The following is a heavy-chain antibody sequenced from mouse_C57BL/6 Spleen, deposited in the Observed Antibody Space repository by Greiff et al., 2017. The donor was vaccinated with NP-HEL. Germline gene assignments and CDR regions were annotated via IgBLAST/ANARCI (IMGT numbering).Heavy chain of an antibody. CDR3: ARKGDYGRGYCDV. V-gene: IGHV1-80*01. CDR1: GYAFSSYW. CDR2: IYPGDGDT. Sequence: QVQLQQSGAELVKPGASVKISCKASGYAFSSYWMNWVKQRPGKGLEWIGQIYPGDGDTNYNGKFKGKATLTADKSSSTAYMQLSSLTSEDSAVYFCARKGDYGRGYCDVWGTGTTVTVSS. J-gene: IGHJ1*03. D-gene: IGHD2-1*01.